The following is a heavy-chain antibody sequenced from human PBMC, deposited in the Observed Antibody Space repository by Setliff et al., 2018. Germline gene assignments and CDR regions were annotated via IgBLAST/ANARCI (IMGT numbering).Heavy chain of an antibody. J-gene: IGHJ4*02. D-gene: IGHD2-21*01. Sequence: ETLSLTCTVSGGSISSGDYYWSWIRQPPGKGLEWGSNIKEDGSQRNYVDAVRGRFPFSRDNARNSLYLQMNSLRVDDTAVYYCSSYLVSWGQGALVTVSS. CDR2: IKEDGSQR. CDR1: GGSISSGDYY. CDR3: SSYLVS. V-gene: IGHV3-7*01.